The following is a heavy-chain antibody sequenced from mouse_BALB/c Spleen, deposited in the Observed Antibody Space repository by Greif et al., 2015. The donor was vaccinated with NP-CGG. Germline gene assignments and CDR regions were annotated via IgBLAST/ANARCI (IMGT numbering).Heavy chain of an antibody. CDR2: ISSGGST. J-gene: IGHJ4*01. CDR1: GFTFSSYA. D-gene: IGHD2-1*01. Sequence: EVQRVESGGGLVKPGGSLKLSCAASGFTFSSYAMSWVRQTPEKRLEWVASISSGGSTYYPDSVKGRFTISRDNARNILYLQMSSLRSEDTAMYYCASYGNYDAMDYWGQGTSVTVSS. CDR3: ASYGNYDAMDY. V-gene: IGHV5-6-5*01.